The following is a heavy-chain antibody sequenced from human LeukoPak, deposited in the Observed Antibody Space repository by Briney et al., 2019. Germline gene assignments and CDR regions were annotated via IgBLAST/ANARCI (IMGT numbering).Heavy chain of an antibody. CDR3: AADDYYDSSGYYGY. CDR1: GGSISSGGYY. CDR2: IYYSGST. J-gene: IGHJ4*02. V-gene: IGHV4-31*03. Sequence: SETLSLSCTVSGGSISSGGYYWSWIRQHPGKGLEWIGYIYYSGSTYYNPSLKSRVTISVDTSKNQFSLKLSSVTAADTAVYYCAADDYYDSSGYYGYWGQGTLVTVSS. D-gene: IGHD3-22*01.